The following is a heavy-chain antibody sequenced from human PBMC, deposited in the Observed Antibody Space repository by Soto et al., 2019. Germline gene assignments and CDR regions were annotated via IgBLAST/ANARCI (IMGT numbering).Heavy chain of an antibody. V-gene: IGHV2-5*01. CDR1: DFSLTTRGVG. J-gene: IGHJ4*02. Sequence: SGPTLVNPTQTLTLTCNFSDFSLTTRGVGVGWIRQPPGKALEWVALIYWNDDQRYNPSLKSRLTVTKDTSKNHVVLTMTNVDPLDTATYYCTHSSPAYGHHFCGPGTLVTVS. CDR2: IYWNDDQ. D-gene: IGHD3-10*01. CDR3: THSSPAYGHHF.